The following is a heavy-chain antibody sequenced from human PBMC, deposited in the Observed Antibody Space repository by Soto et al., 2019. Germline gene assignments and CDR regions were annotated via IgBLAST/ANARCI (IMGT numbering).Heavy chain of an antibody. J-gene: IGHJ4*02. CDR1: GFTVSSNY. Sequence: EVQLVESGGGLVQPGGSLRLSCAASGFTVSSNYMSWVRQAPGKGLEWVSVIYSGGSTYYADSVKGRFTISRHNSKNTLYLQMNSLRAEDTAVYYCARVSPSVLRHFDWPTDYYFDYWGQGTLVTVSS. V-gene: IGHV3-53*04. CDR3: ARVSPSVLRHFDWPTDYYFDY. CDR2: IYSGGST. D-gene: IGHD3-9*01.